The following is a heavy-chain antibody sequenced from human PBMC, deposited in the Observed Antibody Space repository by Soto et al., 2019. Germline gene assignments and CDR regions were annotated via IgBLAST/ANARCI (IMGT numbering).Heavy chain of an antibody. V-gene: IGHV3-74*01. CDR3: ARGLMNYYGMDV. Sequence: EVQLVESGGGLVQPGGSLRLSCAASGFTFSSYWMHWVRQAPGKGLVWVSRINSDGSGAYYADPVKGRFTISRDNAKNTVYLQMNSLRAEDTALYYCARGLMNYYGMDVWGQGTTVTVSS. J-gene: IGHJ6*02. CDR1: GFTFSSYW. CDR2: INSDGSGA. D-gene: IGHD3-16*01.